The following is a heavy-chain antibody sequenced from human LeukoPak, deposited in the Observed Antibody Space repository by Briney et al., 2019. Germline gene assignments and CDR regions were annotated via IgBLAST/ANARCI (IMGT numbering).Heavy chain of an antibody. J-gene: IGHJ6*02. CDR2: IIPILGIA. V-gene: IGHV1-69*04. D-gene: IGHD3-16*01. CDR3: ARVDGDYYGMGV. CDR1: GGTFSSYA. Sequence: SVKVSCKASGGTFSSYAISWVRQAPGQGLEWMGRIIPILGIANYAQKFQGRVTMTRDTSTSTVYMELSSLRSEDTAVYYCARVDGDYYGMGVWGQGTTVTVSS.